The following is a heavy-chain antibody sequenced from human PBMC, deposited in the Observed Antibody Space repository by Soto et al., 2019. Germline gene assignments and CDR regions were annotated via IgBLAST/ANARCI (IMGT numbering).Heavy chain of an antibody. CDR2: IYYSRST. CDR3: ASGSGSYYSWFDP. V-gene: IGHV4-31*03. Sequence: SETLSRTCTVSGGSISSGGYYWSWIRQHPGKGLEWIGYIYYSRSTYYNPSLKSRVTISVDTSKNQFSLKLSSVTAADTAVYYCASGSGSYYSWFDPWGQGTLVTVS. J-gene: IGHJ5*02. CDR1: GGSISSGGYY. D-gene: IGHD3-10*01.